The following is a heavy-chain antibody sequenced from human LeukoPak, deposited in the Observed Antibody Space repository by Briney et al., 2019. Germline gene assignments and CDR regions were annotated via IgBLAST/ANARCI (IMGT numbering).Heavy chain of an antibody. V-gene: IGHV4-34*01. J-gene: IGHJ5*02. CDR1: GGSFSGYY. Sequence: SETLSLTCAVYGGSFSGYYWSWIRQPPGKGLEWIGEINHSGSTNYNPSLKSRVTISVDTSKNQFSLKLSSVTAADTAVYYWARLYYYGSGSYEWFDPWGQGTLVTVSS. CDR2: INHSGST. D-gene: IGHD3-10*01. CDR3: ARLYYYGSGSYEWFDP.